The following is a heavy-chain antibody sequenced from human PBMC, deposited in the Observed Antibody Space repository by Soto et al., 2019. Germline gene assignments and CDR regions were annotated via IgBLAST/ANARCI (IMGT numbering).Heavy chain of an antibody. V-gene: IGHV3-30*18. D-gene: IGHD3-3*01. CDR3: AKQMAYDFWSGLSPVYYYYYYGMDV. J-gene: IGHJ6*02. CDR1: GFTFSSYG. CDR2: ISYDGSNK. Sequence: QSGGSLRLSCAASGFTFSSYGMHWVRQAPGKGLEWVAVISYDGSNKYYADSVKGRFTISRDNSKNTLYLQMNSLRAEDTAVYYCAKQMAYDFWSGLSPVYYYYYYGMDVWGQGTTVTVSS.